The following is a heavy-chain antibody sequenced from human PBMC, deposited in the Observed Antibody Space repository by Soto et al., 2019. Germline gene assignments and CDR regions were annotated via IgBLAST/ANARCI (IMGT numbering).Heavy chain of an antibody. J-gene: IGHJ4*02. CDR3: ASAPSSSGYSDYFDY. Sequence: GGSLRLSCAASGFTVSSSYMSWVRQAPGQGLEWVLVIYSGGSTYSADSVKGRFTISRDNSKNTLYLQMNSLRAEDTAVYYCASAPSSSGYSDYFDYWGQRTIVSVSS. D-gene: IGHD3-22*01. CDR1: GFTVSSSY. V-gene: IGHV3-53*01. CDR2: IYSGGST.